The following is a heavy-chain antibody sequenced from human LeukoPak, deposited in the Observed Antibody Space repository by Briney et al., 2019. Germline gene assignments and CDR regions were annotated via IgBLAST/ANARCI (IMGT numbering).Heavy chain of an antibody. D-gene: IGHD2-15*01. CDR1: GFTFSGYS. J-gene: IGHJ3*02. V-gene: IGHV3-21*01. CDR2: ISSSSTYI. CDR3: AKSGYCSGGSCSDAFDI. Sequence: GGSLRLSCAASGFTFSGYSLNWVRQAPGKGLEWVSSISSSSTYIYYADSVKGRFTISRDNTKKSLYLQMNSLRAEDTAVYYCAKSGYCSGGSCSDAFDIWGQGTMVTVSS.